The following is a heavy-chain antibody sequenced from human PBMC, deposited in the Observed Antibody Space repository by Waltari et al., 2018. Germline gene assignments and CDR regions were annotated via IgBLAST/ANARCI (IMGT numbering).Heavy chain of an antibody. CDR2: IIPIFGTA. J-gene: IGHJ4*02. V-gene: IGHV1-69*05. D-gene: IGHD3-22*01. Sequence: QVQLVQSGAEVKKPGSSVKVSCKASGGTFSSYAISWVRQAPGQGLEWMGGIIPIFGTANYAQKFQGRVTITTDESTSTAYMELSSLRSEDTAVYYCATDRYYNDSSGYYYLFDYWGQGTLVTVSS. CDR3: ATDRYYNDSSGYYYLFDY. CDR1: GGTFSSYA.